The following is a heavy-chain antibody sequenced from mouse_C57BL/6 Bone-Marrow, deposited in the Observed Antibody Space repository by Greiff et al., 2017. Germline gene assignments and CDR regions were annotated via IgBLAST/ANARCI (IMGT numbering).Heavy chain of an antibody. CDR3: ARRESGYFDY. V-gene: IGHV1-64*01. CDR2: IHPNSGST. J-gene: IGHJ3*01. D-gene: IGHD1-3*01. Sequence: QVQLQQPGAELVKPGASVKLSCKASGYTFTSYWMPWVKQRPGQGLEWIGMIHPNSGSTTYNAKFKSKATLTVDKSSSTAYMQLSSLTSEDSAVYYCARRESGYFDYWGQGTLVTVSA. CDR1: GYTFTSYW.